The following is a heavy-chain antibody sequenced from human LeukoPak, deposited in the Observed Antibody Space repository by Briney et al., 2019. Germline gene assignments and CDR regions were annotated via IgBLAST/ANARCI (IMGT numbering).Heavy chain of an antibody. Sequence: SETLSLTCAVYGGSFSGYYWSWIRQPPGKGLEWIGYIYHSGSTYYNPSLKSRVTISVDTSKNQFSLKLSSVTAADTAVYYCARVGDYAQYFDYWGQGTLVTVSS. CDR3: ARVGDYAQYFDY. V-gene: IGHV4-34*09. CDR1: GGSFSGYY. J-gene: IGHJ4*02. CDR2: IYHSGST. D-gene: IGHD4-17*01.